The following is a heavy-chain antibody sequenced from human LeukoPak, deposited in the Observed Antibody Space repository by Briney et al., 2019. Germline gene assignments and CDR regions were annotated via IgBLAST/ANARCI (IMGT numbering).Heavy chain of an antibody. CDR1: GFNVSSKY. J-gene: IGHJ6*02. D-gene: IGHD4-17*01. CDR3: ARDFYNHYGGGFV. CDR2: VYSGGTT. Sequence: QSGGSLRLSCTASGFNVSSKYMTWVRQAPGKELESVSVVYSGGTTYHAESVKDRFTVSRDSSKNTVFLQMNNLRVDDTGVYYCARDFYNHYGGGFVWGRGTTVTVSS. V-gene: IGHV3-66*01.